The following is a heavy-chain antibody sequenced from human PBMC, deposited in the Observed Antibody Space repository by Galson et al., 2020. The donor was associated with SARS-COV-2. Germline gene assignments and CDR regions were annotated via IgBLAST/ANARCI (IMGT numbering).Heavy chain of an antibody. D-gene: IGHD4-4*01. CDR3: ARDFLHDYKYWFDP. CDR2: IYYRGST. Sequence: ASETLSLTCSVSGGSINNSGSYYWGWIRQPPGKGLEWIGRIYYRGSTYYNPSLRSRVTMSVDTSKNQFSLKLSSLTAADTAVYYCARDFLHDYKYWFDPWCQGTLVIVSS. J-gene: IGHJ5*02. CDR1: GGSINNSGSYY. V-gene: IGHV4-39*07.